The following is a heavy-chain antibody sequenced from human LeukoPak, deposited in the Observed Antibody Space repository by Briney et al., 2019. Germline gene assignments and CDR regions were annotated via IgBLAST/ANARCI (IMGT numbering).Heavy chain of an antibody. D-gene: IGHD3-22*01. CDR3: ARAIMIVVVADAFDI. CDR2: ISPSGGST. Sequence: ASVKVSCKASGHTINSYYMHWVRQAPGQGLEWMGIISPSGGSTSYARKFQGRVTMTRDTSTSTVYMELSSLRSGDTAVYYCARAIMIVVVADAFDIWGQGTMVTVSS. V-gene: IGHV1-46*02. CDR1: GHTINSYY. J-gene: IGHJ3*02.